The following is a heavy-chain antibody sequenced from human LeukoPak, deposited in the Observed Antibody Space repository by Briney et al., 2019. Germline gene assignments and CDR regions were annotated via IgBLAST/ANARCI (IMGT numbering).Heavy chain of an antibody. Sequence: GRSLRLSCAASGFTFSSYAMHWVRQAPGKGLEWVAVISYDGSNKYYADSVKGRFTISRDNSKNTLYLQMNSLRAEDTAVYYCARGDGTISRAFDIWGQGTMVTVSS. CDR2: ISYDGSNK. V-gene: IGHV3-30-3*01. D-gene: IGHD1-1*01. J-gene: IGHJ3*02. CDR1: GFTFSSYA. CDR3: ARGDGTISRAFDI.